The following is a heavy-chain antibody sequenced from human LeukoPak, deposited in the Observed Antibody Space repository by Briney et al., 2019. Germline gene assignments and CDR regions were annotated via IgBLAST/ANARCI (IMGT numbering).Heavy chain of an antibody. CDR3: ARVSGPGMNEYFHL. Sequence: GGSLRLSCAASGFTFSEAWMHWVRQAPGKGLVWVSRINNDGSTSRYADSVKGRFTISRDNAKNTLYLQMNSLRAEDTAVYYCARVSGPGMNEYFHLWGQGTLVTVSS. CDR2: INNDGSTS. V-gene: IGHV3-74*01. CDR1: GFTFSEAW. J-gene: IGHJ1*01. D-gene: IGHD3-10*01.